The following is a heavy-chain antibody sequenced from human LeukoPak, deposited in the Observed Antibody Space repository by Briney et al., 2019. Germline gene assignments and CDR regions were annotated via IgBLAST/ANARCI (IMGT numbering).Heavy chain of an antibody. Sequence: GGSLRLSCAASGFTFSSYGMSWVRQAPGKGLEWVSAISGSGGSTYYADSVKGRFTISRDNSKNTLYLQMNSLRAEDTAVYYCAKGVTNYYYYYMDVWGKGTTVTVSS. D-gene: IGHD2-21*02. CDR2: ISGSGGST. CDR1: GFTFSSYG. CDR3: AKGVTNYYYYYMDV. V-gene: IGHV3-23*01. J-gene: IGHJ6*03.